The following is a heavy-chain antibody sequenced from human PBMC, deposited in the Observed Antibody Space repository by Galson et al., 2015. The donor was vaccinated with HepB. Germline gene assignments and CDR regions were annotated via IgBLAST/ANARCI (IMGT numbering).Heavy chain of an antibody. Sequence: SLRLSCAASGFTFSSYAMHWVRQAPGKGLEWVAVISYDGSNKYYAGSVKGRFTISRDNSRNTLYLQMNGLRAEDTAVYYCAREGGIVVVPAASGWFDPWGQGSLVSVSS. V-gene: IGHV3-30-3*01. D-gene: IGHD2-2*01. CDR1: GFTFSSYA. J-gene: IGHJ5*02. CDR2: ISYDGSNK. CDR3: AREGGIVVVPAASGWFDP.